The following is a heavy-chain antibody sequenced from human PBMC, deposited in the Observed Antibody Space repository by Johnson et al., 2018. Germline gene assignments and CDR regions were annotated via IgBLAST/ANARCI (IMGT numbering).Heavy chain of an antibody. CDR1: GLIVTTSY. Sequence: VQLQESGGGLIQPGGSLRLSCVASGLIVTTSYMSWVRQAPGKGLEWVSVIYTGGTTYYADSVQGRFTISRDNSKNTLYLKMNSLRVEDTALYYCARQGGGGSNSFDYWGQGTLVTVSS. CDR2: IYTGGTT. CDR3: ARQGGGGSNSFDY. J-gene: IGHJ4*02. D-gene: IGHD4-11*01. V-gene: IGHV3-53*01.